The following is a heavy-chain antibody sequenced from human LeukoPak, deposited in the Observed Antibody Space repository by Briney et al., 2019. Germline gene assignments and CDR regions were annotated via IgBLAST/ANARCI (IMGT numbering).Heavy chain of an antibody. J-gene: IGHJ5*02. D-gene: IGHD2-2*01. V-gene: IGHV1-69*13. CDR3: AREVYCSSTSCQGGWFDP. CDR1: GYTFTSYY. Sequence: GASVKVSCKASGYTFTSYYMHWVRQAPGQGLEWMGGIIPIFGTANYAQKFQGRVTITADESTSTAYMELSSLRSEDTAVYYCAREVYCSSTSCQGGWFDPWGQGTLVTVSS. CDR2: IIPIFGTA.